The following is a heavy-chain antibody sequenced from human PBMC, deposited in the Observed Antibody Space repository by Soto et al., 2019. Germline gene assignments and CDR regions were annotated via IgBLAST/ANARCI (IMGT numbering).Heavy chain of an antibody. CDR2: ISYDGSNK. J-gene: IGHJ6*02. CDR3: AREVAVVGTHYYYGMYA. CDR1: GFTFSIYV. V-gene: IGHV3-30-3*01. Sequence: PGGSLRRSCAASGFTFSIYVMYWFRQAPGKGLEWVAVISYDGSNKDYAHPVKGRFTLSRDNYKNTLYLEMGSLRTDDTAVYYCAREVAVVGTHYYYGMYAWGRGTKVTVS. D-gene: IGHD6-19*01.